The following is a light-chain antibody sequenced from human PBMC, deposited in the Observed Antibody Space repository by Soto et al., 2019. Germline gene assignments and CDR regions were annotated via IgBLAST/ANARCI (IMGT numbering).Light chain of an antibody. CDR1: SGHTSYA. V-gene: IGLV4-69*02. CDR3: QTWGSGRV. Sequence: QPVLTQSPSASASLGASVRLTCTLSSGHTSYAIAWHQQQPEKGPRFLMKVNSDGSHIKGDGIPDRFSGSSSGAERYLKISTVQSDDEADYYCQTWGSGRVFGGGTKLTVL. J-gene: IGLJ3*02. CDR2: VNSDGSH.